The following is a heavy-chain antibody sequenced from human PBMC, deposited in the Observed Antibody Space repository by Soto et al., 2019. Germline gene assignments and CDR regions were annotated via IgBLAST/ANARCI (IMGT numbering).Heavy chain of an antibody. Sequence: QVQLVQSGAEEKKPGASVTLSCKASGFTFTKNAIHWVRQAPGQRPEWMGWINAGNGNTKYSQKFQGRVTIIRDTSATTVTMELTSLSSEATAVYFCARSAVSPFGGLIGPFDYWGQGTLVTVSS. D-gene: IGHD3-16*02. CDR3: ARSAVSPFGGLIGPFDY. CDR1: GFTFTKNA. J-gene: IGHJ4*02. CDR2: INAGNGNT. V-gene: IGHV1-3*05.